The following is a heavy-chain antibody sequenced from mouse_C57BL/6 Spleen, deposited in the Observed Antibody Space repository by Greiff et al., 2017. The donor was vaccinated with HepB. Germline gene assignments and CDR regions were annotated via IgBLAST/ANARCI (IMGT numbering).Heavy chain of an antibody. V-gene: IGHV3-6*01. Sequence: ESGPGLVKPSQSLSLTCSVTGYSITSGYYWNWIRQLPGNKLEWMGYISYDGSNNYNPSLKNRISITRDTSKNQFFLKLNSVTTEDTATYYCARWDGYYGYWGQGTTLTVSS. CDR2: ISYDGSN. D-gene: IGHD2-3*01. CDR1: GYSITSGYY. J-gene: IGHJ2*01. CDR3: ARWDGYYGY.